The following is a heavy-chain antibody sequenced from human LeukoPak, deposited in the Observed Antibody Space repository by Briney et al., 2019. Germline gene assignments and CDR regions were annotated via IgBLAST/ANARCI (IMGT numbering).Heavy chain of an antibody. V-gene: IGHV4-59*10. CDR2: VSTSLTT. D-gene: IGHD3-10*01. CDR1: GVSTSSGY. Sequence: SETLSLTCTVYGVSTSSGYWSWIRQPAGKGLEWLGRVSTSLTTYYNPSLKSRVTMSLHTSENQFFLKLTSVTAADTAVYYCARGYGSGSYSAWGQGTLVTVSS. J-gene: IGHJ5*02. CDR3: ARGYGSGSYSA.